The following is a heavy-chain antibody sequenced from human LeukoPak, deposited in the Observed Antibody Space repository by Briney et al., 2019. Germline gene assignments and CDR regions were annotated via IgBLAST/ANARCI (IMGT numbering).Heavy chain of an antibody. Sequence: GGSLRLSCAASGFTFSSYSMNWVRQAPGEGLEWVAFIRFDGSTKYYADSVKGRFTISRDNSKNTLYLQMNSLRAEDTAVYYCAISEFYSFDYWGQGTLVTVAS. V-gene: IGHV3-30*02. CDR3: AISEFYSFDY. J-gene: IGHJ4*02. D-gene: IGHD2/OR15-2a*01. CDR1: GFTFSSYS. CDR2: IRFDGSTK.